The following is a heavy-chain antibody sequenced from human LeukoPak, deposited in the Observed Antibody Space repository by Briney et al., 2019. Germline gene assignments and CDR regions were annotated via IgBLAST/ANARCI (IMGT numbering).Heavy chain of an antibody. CDR1: GFTFEDFA. Sequence: TGGSLRLSCTDSGFTFEDFAMHWVRQVPGEGLEWVSGISWNSDILGYGDAVKGRFIISRDNAKNSLYLQMNSLRAEDTAVYYCARDPSGSGYATYYYYMDVWGKGTTVTVSS. V-gene: IGHV3-9*01. CDR2: ISWNSDIL. CDR3: ARDPSGSGYATYYYYMDV. D-gene: IGHD3-22*01. J-gene: IGHJ6*03.